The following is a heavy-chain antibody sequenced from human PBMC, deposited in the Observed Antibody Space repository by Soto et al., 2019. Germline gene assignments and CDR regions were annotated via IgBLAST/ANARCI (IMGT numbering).Heavy chain of an antibody. D-gene: IGHD6-13*01. CDR2: IYYSGST. CDR3: ARHSSWYGLGYVWFDP. V-gene: IGHV4-59*01. J-gene: IGHJ5*02. CDR1: GGSISSYY. Sequence: SETLSLTCTVSGGSISSYYWSWIRQPPGKGLEWIGYIYYSGSTNYNPSLKSRVTISVDTSKNQFSLKLSSVTAADTAVYYCARHSSWYGLGYVWFDPWGQGTLVTVSS.